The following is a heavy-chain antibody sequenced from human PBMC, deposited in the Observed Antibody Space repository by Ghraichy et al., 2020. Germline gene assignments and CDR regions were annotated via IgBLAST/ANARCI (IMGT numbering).Heavy chain of an antibody. D-gene: IGHD6-19*01. V-gene: IGHV4-39*01. CDR1: GGSISSSSYY. Sequence: SQTLSLTCTVSGGSISSSSYYWGWIRQPPGKGLEWIGSIYYSGSTYYNPSLKSRVTISVDTSKNQFSLKLSSVTAADTAVYYCASPRGQISSGWLCWGQGTLVTVSS. J-gene: IGHJ4*02. CDR3: ASPRGQISSGWLC. CDR2: IYYSGST.